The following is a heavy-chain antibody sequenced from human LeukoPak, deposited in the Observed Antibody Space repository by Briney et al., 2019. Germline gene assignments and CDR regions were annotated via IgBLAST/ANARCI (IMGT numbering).Heavy chain of an antibody. Sequence: SETLSLTCTVSGGSISSYYWSWIRQPPGKGLEWIGYIYYSGSTNYNPSLKSRVTISVDTSKNQFSLKLSSVTAADTAVYYCARHIPLGGYYYGMDVWGQGTTVTVSS. D-gene: IGHD2-15*01. CDR3: ARHIPLGGYYYGMDV. V-gene: IGHV4-59*08. CDR1: GGSISSYY. CDR2: IYYSGST. J-gene: IGHJ6*02.